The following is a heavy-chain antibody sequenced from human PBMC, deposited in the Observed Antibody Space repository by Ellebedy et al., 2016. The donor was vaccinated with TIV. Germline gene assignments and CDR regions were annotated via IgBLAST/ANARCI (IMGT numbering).Heavy chain of an antibody. V-gene: IGHV3-23*01. CDR1: GFTFSSYA. D-gene: IGHD2-2*01. CDR2: ISGSGGST. J-gene: IGHJ4*02. CDR3: AKACSSTSCYGVDY. Sequence: GESLKISCAASGFTFSSYAMSWVRQAPGKGLEWVSAISGSGGSTYYADSVKGRFTISRDNSKNMLYLQMNSLRAEDTAVYYCAKACSSTSCYGVDYWGQGTLVTVSS.